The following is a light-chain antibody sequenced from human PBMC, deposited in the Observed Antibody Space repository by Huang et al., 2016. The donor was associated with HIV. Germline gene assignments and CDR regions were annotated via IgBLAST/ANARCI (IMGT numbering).Light chain of an antibody. CDR1: QSVSSSD. CDR3: QQYGSSPLS. Sequence: EIVLTPSPGTLSLSPGERATLTCRASQSVSSSDLAWYQQKPGQAPRLLIYGASSRDTGIPDRFSGSGSGTDFTLTISRLEPEDFAVYYCQQYGSSPLSFGPGTKVDIK. CDR2: GAS. J-gene: IGKJ3*01. V-gene: IGKV3-20*01.